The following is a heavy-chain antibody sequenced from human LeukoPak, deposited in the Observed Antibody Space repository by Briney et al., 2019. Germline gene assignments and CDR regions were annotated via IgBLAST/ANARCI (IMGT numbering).Heavy chain of an antibody. CDR2: TYYRSKWYN. J-gene: IGHJ5*02. CDR3: ARDLQVAVAGVNWFDP. CDR1: GDSVSSNSAA. D-gene: IGHD6-19*01. V-gene: IGHV6-1*01. Sequence: SQTLSPTCAISGDSVSSNSAAWNWIRQSPSRGLEWLGRTYYRSKWYNDYAVSVKSRITINPDTSKNQFSLQLNSVTPEDTAVYYCARDLQVAVAGVNWFDPWGQGTLVTVSS.